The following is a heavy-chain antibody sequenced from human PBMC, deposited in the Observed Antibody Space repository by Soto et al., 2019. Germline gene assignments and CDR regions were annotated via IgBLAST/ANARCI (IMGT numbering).Heavy chain of an antibody. V-gene: IGHV1-18*04. D-gene: IGHD2-2*02. CDR1: GYTFTSYG. Sequence: QVQLVQSGAEVKKPGASVKVSCKASGYTFTSYGISWVRQAPGQGLEWMGWISAYNGNTNYAQKLQGRVTITTDTTTSTAYMELRSLRSDDTAVYYCARDQGYCSSTSCYSFDYWGQGTLVTVSS. J-gene: IGHJ4*02. CDR3: ARDQGYCSSTSCYSFDY. CDR2: ISAYNGNT.